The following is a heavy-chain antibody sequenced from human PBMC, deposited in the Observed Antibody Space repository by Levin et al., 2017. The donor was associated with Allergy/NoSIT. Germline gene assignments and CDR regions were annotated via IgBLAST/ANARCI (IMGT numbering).Heavy chain of an antibody. Sequence: PGGSLRLSCAASGFTFSNAWMSWVRQAPGKGLEWVGRIKSKTDGGTTDYAAPVKGRFTISRDDSKNTLYLQMNSLKTEDTAVYYCTTGSPGYYYDSSGYYPYWGQGTLVTVSS. V-gene: IGHV3-15*01. J-gene: IGHJ4*02. CDR1: GFTFSNAW. D-gene: IGHD3-22*01. CDR2: IKSKTDGGTT. CDR3: TTGSPGYYYDSSGYYPY.